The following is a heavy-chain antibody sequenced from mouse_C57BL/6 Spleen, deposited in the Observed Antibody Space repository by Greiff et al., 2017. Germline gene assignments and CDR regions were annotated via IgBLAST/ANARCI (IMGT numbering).Heavy chain of an antibody. CDR1: GYAFSSSW. D-gene: IGHD2-5*01. V-gene: IGHV1-82*01. Sequence: VQLQESGPELVKPGASVKISCKASGYAFSSSWMNWVKQRPGKGLEWIGRIYPGDGDTNYNGKFKGKATLTADKSSSTAYMQLSSLTSEDSAVYFCARGAYSNFLDYWGQGTTLTVSS. CDR3: ARGAYSNFLDY. CDR2: IYPGDGDT. J-gene: IGHJ2*01.